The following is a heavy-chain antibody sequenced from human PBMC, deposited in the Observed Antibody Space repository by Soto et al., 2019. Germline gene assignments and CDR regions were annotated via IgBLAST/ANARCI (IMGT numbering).Heavy chain of an antibody. CDR3: ATRADYRSDGPVGHDAFDI. V-gene: IGHV3-23*01. J-gene: IGHJ3*02. CDR1: GFTFSNAW. Sequence: GGSLRLSCAASGFTFSNAWMSWVRQAPGKGLEWVSAISASGVGTFYAESVKGRFTISRDNSKNTLFVQMNSLRVEDTAIYYCATRADYRSDGPVGHDAFDIWGQGTMVTVSS. D-gene: IGHD3-16*02. CDR2: ISASGVGT.